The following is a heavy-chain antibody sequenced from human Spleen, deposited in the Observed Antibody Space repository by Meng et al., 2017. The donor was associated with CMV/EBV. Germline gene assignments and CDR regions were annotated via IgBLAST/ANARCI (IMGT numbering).Heavy chain of an antibody. J-gene: IGHJ4*02. D-gene: IGHD2-2*01. V-gene: IGHV3-21*01. CDR2: ISSSSSYI. Sequence: GGSLRLSCAASGFTFSSYSMNWVRQAPGKGLEWVSSISSSSSYIYHADSVKGRFTISRDNAKNSLYLQMNSLRAEDTAVYYCARAQGYCSSTSCSPRRVDYWGQGTLVTVSS. CDR1: GFTFSSYS. CDR3: ARAQGYCSSTSCSPRRVDY.